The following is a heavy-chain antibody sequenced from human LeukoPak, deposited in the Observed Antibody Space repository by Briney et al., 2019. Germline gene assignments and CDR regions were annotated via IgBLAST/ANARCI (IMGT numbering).Heavy chain of an antibody. J-gene: IGHJ5*02. D-gene: IGHD6-19*01. Sequence: SETLSLTCAVYGGSFSGYYWSWIRQPPGKGLEWNGEINHSGSTNYNPSLKSRVTISVDTSKNQFSLKLSSVTAADTAVYYCARQASGWYNWFDPWGQGTLVTVSS. CDR1: GGSFSGYY. CDR2: INHSGST. CDR3: ARQASGWYNWFDP. V-gene: IGHV4-34*01.